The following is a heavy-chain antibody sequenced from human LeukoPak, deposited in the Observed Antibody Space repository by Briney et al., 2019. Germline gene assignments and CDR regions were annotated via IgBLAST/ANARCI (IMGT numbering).Heavy chain of an antibody. J-gene: IGHJ6*03. CDR3: ARDPYSGGYGDYYYYYMDV. CDR1: GFTFSSYN. CDR2: ITSSSSCI. V-gene: IGHV3-21*01. D-gene: IGHD1-26*01. Sequence: GGSLRLSCAASGFTFSSYNMNWVRQAPGKGLEWVSSITSSSSCIYYADSVKGRFTISRDNAKNSLYLQINSLRAEDTAVYYCARDPYSGGYGDYYYYYMDVWGKGTTVTISS.